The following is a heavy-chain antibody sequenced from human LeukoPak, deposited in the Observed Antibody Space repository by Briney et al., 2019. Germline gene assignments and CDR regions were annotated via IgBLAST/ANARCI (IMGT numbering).Heavy chain of an antibody. CDR1: GFTFSGFW. D-gene: IGHD6-13*01. J-gene: IGHJ3*02. V-gene: IGHV3-7*03. CDR3: ARYIAAAGAFDI. Sequence: GGSLRLSCAVSGFTFSGFWMSWSRQAPGKGLEWVASINSDGSEGYYADVVKGRFTISRDNAKNSLYLQINSLRAEDTAVYYCARYIAAAGAFDIWGQGTKVTVSS. CDR2: INSDGSEG.